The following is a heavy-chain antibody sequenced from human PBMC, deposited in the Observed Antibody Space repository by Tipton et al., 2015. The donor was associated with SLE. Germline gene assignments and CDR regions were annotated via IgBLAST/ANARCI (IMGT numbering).Heavy chain of an antibody. CDR3: ARDRYYGSGSLGSNYYYMDV. CDR2: IYYSGST. CDR1: GGSISSYY. J-gene: IGHJ6*03. V-gene: IGHV4-59*01. D-gene: IGHD3-10*01. Sequence: TLSLTCTVSGGSISSYYWSWIRQPPGKGLKWIGYIYYSGSTNYNPSLKSRVTISVDTSKNQFSLKLSSVTAADTAVYYCARDRYYGSGSLGSNYYYMDVWGKGTTVTVSS.